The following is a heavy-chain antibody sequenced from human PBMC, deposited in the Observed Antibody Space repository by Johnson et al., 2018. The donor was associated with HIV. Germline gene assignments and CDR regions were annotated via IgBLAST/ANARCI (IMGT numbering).Heavy chain of an antibody. CDR2: IKQDGSER. J-gene: IGHJ3*02. CDR3: VRGSRYTYDNDDVHLLQAFDI. D-gene: IGHD3-16*01. V-gene: IGHV3-7*02. Sequence: MQLVVSGGGLVKPGRSLRLSCAASAFTFSNYWMNWVRQAPGKGLEWVANIKQDGSERYYVDSVKGRFSISRDSSKNTLYLQMNSLRVEDTAVYYCVRGSRYTYDNDDVHLLQAFDIWGQGTMVTVSS. CDR1: AFTFSNYW.